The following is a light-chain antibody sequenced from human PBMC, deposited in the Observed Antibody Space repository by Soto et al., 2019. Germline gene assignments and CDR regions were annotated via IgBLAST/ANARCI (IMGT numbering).Light chain of an antibody. CDR3: SSSTTRHSLL. V-gene: IGLV2-14*03. CDR2: NVR. Sequence: QSALTQPASVSGSPGQSITISCTGTNSDVGAYDYVSWYQQFPGRAPKLIIYNVRDRPSGVSYRFSGSKSANTATLAISGLQAEDEADYYCSSSTTRHSLLFGGVTKLTVL. CDR1: NSDVGAYDY. J-gene: IGLJ2*01.